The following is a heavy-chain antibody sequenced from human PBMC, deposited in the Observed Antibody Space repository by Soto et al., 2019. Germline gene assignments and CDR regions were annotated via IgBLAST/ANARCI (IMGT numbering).Heavy chain of an antibody. J-gene: IGHJ4*02. CDR2: ISGSGDDT. V-gene: IGHV3-23*01. Sequence: PGGSMRLSCVASGLNFSNFAMAWVRKATGEGLEWVSAISGSGDDTFYADSVKGRFTISRDNSKDTLYLQINSLRAEDTAVYYYANPIPKTGTTFGFWGQGTLVTVSS. D-gene: IGHD1-1*01. CDR3: ANPIPKTGTTFGF. CDR1: GLNFSNFA.